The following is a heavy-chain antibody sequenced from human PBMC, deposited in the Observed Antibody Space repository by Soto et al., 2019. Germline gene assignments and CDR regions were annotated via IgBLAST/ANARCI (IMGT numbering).Heavy chain of an antibody. D-gene: IGHD6-25*01. Sequence: GGSLRLSCTASGFTFSNYAMSWVRQAPGMGLEWVSTISDSGVNTFFGDSMKDRFTISRDNSKSTVYLQLNTVRAEDTAIYYCARAIGADFFDYWGQGTLVTVS. J-gene: IGHJ4*02. CDR1: GFTFSNYA. V-gene: IGHV3-23*01. CDR2: ISDSGVNT. CDR3: ARAIGADFFDY.